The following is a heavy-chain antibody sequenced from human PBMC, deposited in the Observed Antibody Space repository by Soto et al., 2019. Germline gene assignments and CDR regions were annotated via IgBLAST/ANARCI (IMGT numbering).Heavy chain of an antibody. CDR2: FSSTGST. CDR1: GASITYYY. V-gene: IGHV4-59*01. CDR3: ARSDGRY. Sequence: SEPLSLTCAVSGASITYYYWNWIRQPPGRGLEWIVSFSSTGSTNYNPSLKSRVTISVDTSKNQFSLKLSSVTAADTAVYYCARSDGRYWGQGTLVTVSS. J-gene: IGHJ4*02.